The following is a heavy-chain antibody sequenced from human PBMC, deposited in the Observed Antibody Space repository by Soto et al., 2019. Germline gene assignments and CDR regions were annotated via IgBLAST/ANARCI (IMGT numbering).Heavy chain of an antibody. J-gene: IGHJ6*02. CDR3: AREETAWPLAYGLDV. CDR2: IGTRGDI. Sequence: GGSLRLSCAGSGYTFSRYSMNWVRQAPGKGLEWVASIGTRGDIYYAESVKGRLTISRDNAKNSLSLEMDSLRVEDTGVYYCAREETAWPLAYGLDVWGQGTTVTVSS. V-gene: IGHV3-21*01. CDR1: GYTFSRYS. D-gene: IGHD2-21*02.